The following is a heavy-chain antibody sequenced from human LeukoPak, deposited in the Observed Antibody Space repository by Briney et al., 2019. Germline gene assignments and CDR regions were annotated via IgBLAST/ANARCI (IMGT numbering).Heavy chain of an antibody. V-gene: IGHV4-59*01. CDR1: GGSISSYY. D-gene: IGHD6-19*01. CDR2: IYYGGST. CDR3: ARSHGYSSGSFDY. Sequence: TLSLTCTVSGGSISSYYWSWIRQPPGKGLEWIGYIYYGGSTNYNPSLKSRVTISVDTSKNQFSLKLSSVTAADTAVYYCARSHGYSSGSFDYWGQGTLVTVSS. J-gene: IGHJ4*02.